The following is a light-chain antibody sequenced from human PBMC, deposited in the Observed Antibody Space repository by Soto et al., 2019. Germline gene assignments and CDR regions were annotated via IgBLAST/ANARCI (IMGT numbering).Light chain of an antibody. J-gene: IGKJ1*01. CDR3: QEYNIGRT. V-gene: IGKV3-15*01. CDR1: QSVSSN. CDR2: GAS. Sequence: EAVMTQSPGPLSVSPGERATLSCRASQSVSSNLAWYQQKPGQAPRLLLYGASSRAAGTQARFSGSGSGTEFTLTICSLQPEDFAVYYCQEYNIGRTFGQGTQVEIK.